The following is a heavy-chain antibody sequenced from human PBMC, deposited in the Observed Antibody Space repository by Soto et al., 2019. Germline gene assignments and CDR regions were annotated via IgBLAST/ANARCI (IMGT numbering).Heavy chain of an antibody. CDR1: GGSFSGYY. V-gene: IGHV4-34*01. J-gene: IGHJ6*03. Sequence: ETLSLTCAVYGGSFSGYYWSWIRQPPGKGLEWIGEINHSGSTNYNPSLKSRVTISVDTSKNQFSLKLSSVTAADTAVYYCARMVRGVNRYYYMDVWGKGTTVTVSS. D-gene: IGHD3-10*01. CDR3: ARMVRGVNRYYYMDV. CDR2: INHSGST.